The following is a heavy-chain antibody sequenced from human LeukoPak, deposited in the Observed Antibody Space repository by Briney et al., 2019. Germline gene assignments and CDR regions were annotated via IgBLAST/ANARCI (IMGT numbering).Heavy chain of an antibody. Sequence: GGSLRLSCAASGFTFSSYGMHWVRQAPGGGLEWVAVIWYDGSNKYYADSVKGRFTISRDNSKNTLYLQMNSLRAEDTAVYYCAKGSPYYYDSSGYSGFDYWGQGTLVTVSS. D-gene: IGHD3-22*01. J-gene: IGHJ4*02. CDR2: IWYDGSNK. CDR3: AKGSPYYYDSSGYSGFDY. CDR1: GFTFSSYG. V-gene: IGHV3-33*06.